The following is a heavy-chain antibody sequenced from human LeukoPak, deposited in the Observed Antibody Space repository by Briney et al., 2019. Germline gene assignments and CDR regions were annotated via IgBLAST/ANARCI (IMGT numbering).Heavy chain of an antibody. CDR2: IYYSGTT. Sequence: SETLSLTCTVSGGSISSGGYYWSWIRQHPGKGLEWIGYIYYSGTTYYNPSLKSRLTISVDTSKNQFSLKLSSVTAADTAVYYCARRDRIIASPLVWGQGTLVTVSS. V-gene: IGHV4-31*03. J-gene: IGHJ4*02. D-gene: IGHD6-13*01. CDR1: GGSISSGGYY. CDR3: ARRDRIIASPLV.